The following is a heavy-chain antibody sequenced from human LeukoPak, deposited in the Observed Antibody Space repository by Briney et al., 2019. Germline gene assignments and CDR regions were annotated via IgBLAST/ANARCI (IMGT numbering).Heavy chain of an antibody. CDR2: IYHSGST. CDR1: DDSISRGSYY. Sequence: PSETLSLTCTVSDDSISRGSYYWSWIRQPPGKGLEWIGYIYHSGSTYYNPSLKSRVTISVDRSKNQFSLKLSSVTAADTAVYYCARGKEVLRFLEWGWFDPWGQGTLVTVSS. D-gene: IGHD3-3*01. CDR3: ARGKEVLRFLEWGWFDP. J-gene: IGHJ5*02. V-gene: IGHV4-30-2*01.